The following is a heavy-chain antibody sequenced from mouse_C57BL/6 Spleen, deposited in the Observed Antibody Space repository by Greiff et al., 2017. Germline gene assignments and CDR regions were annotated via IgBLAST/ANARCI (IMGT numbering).Heavy chain of an antibody. V-gene: IGHV1-64*01. J-gene: IGHJ2*01. CDR3: ARLYDGYPYYFDD. CDR1: GYTFTSYW. Sequence: VQLQQPGAELVKPGASVKLSCKASGYTFTSYWMHWVKQRPGQGLEWIGMIHPNSGSTNYNEKFKSKATLTVDKSSSTAYMQLSSLTSEDSAVYYCARLYDGYPYYFDDWGQVTTLTVSS. D-gene: IGHD2-3*01. CDR2: IHPNSGST.